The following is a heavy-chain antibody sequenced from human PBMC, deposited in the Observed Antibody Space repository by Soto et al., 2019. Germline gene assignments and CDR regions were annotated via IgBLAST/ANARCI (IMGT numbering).Heavy chain of an antibody. D-gene: IGHD3-3*01. CDR1: GYTFTSYG. CDR3: ARDLSSITIFGVAPKSDAFDI. CDR2: ISAYNGNT. Sequence: GSSVKGSCKAAGYTFTSYGIGWLRHAPGQGLEWMGWISAYNGNTNYAQKLQGRVTMTTDTSTSTAYMELRSLRSDDTAVYYCARDLSSITIFGVAPKSDAFDIWGQATMVTVSS. J-gene: IGHJ3*02. V-gene: IGHV1-18*01.